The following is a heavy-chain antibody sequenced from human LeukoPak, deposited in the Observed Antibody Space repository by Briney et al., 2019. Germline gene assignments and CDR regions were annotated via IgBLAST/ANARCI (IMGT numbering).Heavy chain of an antibody. CDR3: ARERGYGDYGISYYYYYGMDV. J-gene: IGHJ6*02. V-gene: IGHV4-59*01. CDR1: GVSISSYY. Sequence: SETLSLTCTVSGVSISSYYWSWIRQPPGKGLEWIGYIYYSGSTNYNPSLKSRVTISVDTSKNQFSLKLSSVTAADTAVYYCARERGYGDYGISYYYYYGMDVWGQGTTVTVSS. CDR2: IYYSGST. D-gene: IGHD4-17*01.